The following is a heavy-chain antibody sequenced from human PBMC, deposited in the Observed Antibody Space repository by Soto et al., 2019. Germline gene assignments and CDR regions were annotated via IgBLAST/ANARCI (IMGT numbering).Heavy chain of an antibody. CDR1: GFTFSTYG. V-gene: IGHV3-33*01. J-gene: IGHJ6*02. Sequence: QVQLVESGGGVVQPGRSLRLSCAASGFTFSTYGMHWVRQAPDKGLEWVAVIWYDGSNKYYADSVKGRFTISRDNSNNTLYLQMNSLRAEDTAVYYCASEYCSGGRCYYYGMDVWGQGTTVTVSS. CDR2: IWYDGSNK. D-gene: IGHD2-15*01. CDR3: ASEYCSGGRCYYYGMDV.